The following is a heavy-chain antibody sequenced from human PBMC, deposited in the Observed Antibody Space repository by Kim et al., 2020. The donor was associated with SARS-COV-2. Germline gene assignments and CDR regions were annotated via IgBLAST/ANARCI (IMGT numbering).Heavy chain of an antibody. CDR3: AKLTVDYGDYYFDY. D-gene: IGHD4-17*01. J-gene: IGHJ4*02. V-gene: IGHV3-23*03. Sequence: YADTVKGTFTISRDNSKSTLYLQMNSLRAEDTAVYYCAKLTVDYGDYYFDYWGQGTLVTVSS.